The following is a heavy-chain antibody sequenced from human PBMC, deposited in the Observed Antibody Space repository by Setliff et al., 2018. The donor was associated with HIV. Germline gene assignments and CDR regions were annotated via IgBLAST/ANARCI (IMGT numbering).Heavy chain of an antibody. D-gene: IGHD2-15*01. Sequence: PSETLSLTCAIYGGSFSGNYWSWIRQPPGKGLEWIGEINYSGTTNHNPFLKSRVTISVDTSKKQFSLKLNSVTAADSAIYYCARGWELLPYWALNVWGKGTTVTVSS. CDR3: ARGWELLPYWALNV. CDR1: GGSFSGNY. V-gene: IGHV4-34*01. CDR2: INYSGTT. J-gene: IGHJ6*04.